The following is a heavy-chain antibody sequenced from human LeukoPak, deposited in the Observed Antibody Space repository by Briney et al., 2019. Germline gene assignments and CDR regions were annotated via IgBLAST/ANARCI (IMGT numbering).Heavy chain of an antibody. J-gene: IGHJ6*02. CDR2: INHSGST. CDR1: GGSISSSNW. D-gene: IGHD2-2*01. Sequence: SETLSLTCAVSGGSISSSNWWSWVRQPPGKGLEWIGEINHSGSTNYNPSLKSRVTISVDKSKNQFSLKLSSVTAADTAVYYCARSYCSSTSWGCYYYGMDVWGQGTTVTVSS. CDR3: ARSYCSSTSWGCYYYGMDV. V-gene: IGHV4-4*02.